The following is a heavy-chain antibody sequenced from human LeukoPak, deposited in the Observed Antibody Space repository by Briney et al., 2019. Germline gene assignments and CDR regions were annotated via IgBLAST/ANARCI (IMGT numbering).Heavy chain of an antibody. CDR1: GSTVSSNY. V-gene: IGHV3-66*02. Sequence: GGSLRLSCAASGSTVSSNYMSRVRQAPGKGLEWVSVIYSGGSTYYADSVKGRFTISRDNSKNTLYLQMNSLRAEDTAVYYCARVWSGYDLYYYYMDVWGKGTTVTVSS. D-gene: IGHD5-12*01. CDR2: IYSGGST. CDR3: ARVWSGYDLYYYYMDV. J-gene: IGHJ6*03.